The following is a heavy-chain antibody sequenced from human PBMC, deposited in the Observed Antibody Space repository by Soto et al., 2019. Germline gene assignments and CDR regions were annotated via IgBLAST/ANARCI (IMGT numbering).Heavy chain of an antibody. CDR3: ASVRYFDWLLSLQRTTTFDY. CDR1: GGSVNSGSHY. V-gene: IGHV4-61*01. J-gene: IGHJ4*02. Sequence: SETLSLTCTVSGGSVNSGSHYWSWIRQSPGKGLEWIGYIYYNGGTYYNPSLKSRVTISVDTSKNQFSLKLSSVTAADTAVYYCASVRYFDWLLSLQRTTTFDYWGQGTLVTVSS. D-gene: IGHD3-9*01. CDR2: IYYNGGT.